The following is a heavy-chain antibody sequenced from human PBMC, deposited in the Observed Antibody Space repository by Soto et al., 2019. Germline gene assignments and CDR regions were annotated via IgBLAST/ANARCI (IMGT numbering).Heavy chain of an antibody. V-gene: IGHV3-9*01. Sequence: SLRLSCAASGFTFDDYAMHWVRQAPGKGLEWVSGISWNSGSIGYADSVKGRFTISRDNAKNSLYLQMNSLRAEDTALYYCAKVNSRGYSSKFDYWGQGTLVTVSS. CDR1: GFTFDDYA. J-gene: IGHJ4*02. CDR3: AKVNSRGYSSKFDY. CDR2: ISWNSGSI. D-gene: IGHD6-13*01.